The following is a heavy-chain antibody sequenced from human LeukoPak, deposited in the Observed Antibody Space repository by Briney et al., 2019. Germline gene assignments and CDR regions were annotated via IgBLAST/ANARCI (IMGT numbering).Heavy chain of an antibody. CDR2: ISYDGSNK. CDR3: ARERIITGTTGSPHPLDY. V-gene: IGHV3-30-3*01. CDR1: GFTFSNAW. J-gene: IGHJ4*02. D-gene: IGHD1-7*01. Sequence: GGSLRLSCAASGFTFSNAWMNWVRQAPGKGLEWVAVISYDGSNKYYADSVKGRFTISRDNSKNTLYLQMNSLRAEDTAVYYCARERIITGTTGSPHPLDYWGQGTLVTVSS.